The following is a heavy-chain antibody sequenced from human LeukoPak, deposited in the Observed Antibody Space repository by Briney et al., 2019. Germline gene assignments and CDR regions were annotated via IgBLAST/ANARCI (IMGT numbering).Heavy chain of an antibody. D-gene: IGHD2-2*01. CDR3: ARNAPEGLDY. CDR1: GGSISSGSYY. J-gene: IGHJ4*02. Sequence: SQTLSLTCTVSGGSISSGSYYWNWIRQPAGRGLEWIGRIYNRGGTDYNPSLKSRITISLDTSKNQFSLKLNSMTAADTAVYYCARNAPEGLDYWGQGTLVTVSS. CDR2: IYNRGGT. V-gene: IGHV4-61*02.